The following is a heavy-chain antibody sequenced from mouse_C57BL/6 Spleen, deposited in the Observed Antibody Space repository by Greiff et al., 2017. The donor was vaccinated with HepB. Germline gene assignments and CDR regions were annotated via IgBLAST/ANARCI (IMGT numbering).Heavy chain of an antibody. CDR2: INPGSGGT. V-gene: IGHV1-54*01. CDR3: ASGWDVPY. CDR1: GYAFTNYL. J-gene: IGHJ3*01. Sequence: QVQLQQSGAELVRPGTSVKVSCKASGYAFTNYLIEWVKQRPGQGLEWIGVINPGSGGTNYNEKFKGKATLTAGKSSSTAYMQLSSLTSEDSAVYFCASGWDVPYWGQGTLVTVAA. D-gene: IGHD4-1*01.